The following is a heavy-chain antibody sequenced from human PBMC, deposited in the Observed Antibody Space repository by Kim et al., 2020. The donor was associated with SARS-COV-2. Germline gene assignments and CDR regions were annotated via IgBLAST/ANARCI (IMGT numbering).Heavy chain of an antibody. J-gene: IGHJ4*02. Sequence: ASVKVSCKASGYTFTSYAMLWVRQAPGQRLEWMGWINASTGNTTYSQQFKGRVTITRDTSASTAYMELSSLRSEDTAVYYCASAKRDSYSRSSDYWGQGTLVTLSS. CDR3: ASAKRDSYSRSSDY. CDR1: GYTFTSYA. CDR2: INASTGNT. V-gene: IGHV1-3*01. D-gene: IGHD6-13*01.